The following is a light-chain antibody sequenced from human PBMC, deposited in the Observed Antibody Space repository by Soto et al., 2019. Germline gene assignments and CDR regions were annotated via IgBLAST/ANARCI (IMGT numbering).Light chain of an antibody. J-gene: IGLJ2*01. V-gene: IGLV3-21*04. CDR1: NIGSKS. CDR3: LVWYSSSDSVV. CDR2: YDS. Sequence: SYELTQPPSVSVAPGKTARITCGGNNIGSKSVHWYQQKPGQAPVLVIYYDSDRPSGIPERFSGSNSGNTATLTISRVEAGDEADYYCLVWYSSSDSVVFGGGTKLTVL.